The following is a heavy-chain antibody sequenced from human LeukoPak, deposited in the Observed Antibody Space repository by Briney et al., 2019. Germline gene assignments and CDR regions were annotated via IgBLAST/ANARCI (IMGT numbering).Heavy chain of an antibody. CDR2: INHRGDT. Sequence: SETLSLTCAVYGGSFTTYYWNWIRQSPGKGLEWIAEINHRGDTNYNPSVKSRVTISVDTSKNQFSLKVRSLTAADTAVYYCARGPTISETGYFDFWGQGTLVTVSS. CDR3: ARGPTISETGYFDF. CDR1: GGSFTTYY. J-gene: IGHJ4*03. V-gene: IGHV4-34*01. D-gene: IGHD1-1*01.